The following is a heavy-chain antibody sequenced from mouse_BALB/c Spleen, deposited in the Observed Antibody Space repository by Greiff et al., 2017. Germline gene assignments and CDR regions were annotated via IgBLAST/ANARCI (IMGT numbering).Heavy chain of an antibody. CDR2: IRLKSNNYAT. V-gene: IGHV6-6*02. CDR3: TRRKRYDDLPWFAY. D-gene: IGHD2-14*01. Sequence: EVQRVESGGGLVQPGGSMKLSCVASGFTFSNYWMNWVRQSPEKGLEWVAEIRLKSNNYATHYAESVKGRFTISRDDSKSSVYLQMNNLRAEDTGIYYCTRRKRYDDLPWFAYWGQGTLVTVSA. CDR1: GFTFSNYW. J-gene: IGHJ3*01.